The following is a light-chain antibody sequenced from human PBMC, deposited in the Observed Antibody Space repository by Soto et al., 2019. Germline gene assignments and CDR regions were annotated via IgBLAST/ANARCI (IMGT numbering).Light chain of an antibody. Sequence: DIVMTQSPDSLAVSLGERATINCKSSQSVLFSSNDKNYLAWYQQKPGQPPKLLFYWASTRESGVPDRFSASGSGTDFTLSISSLQAEDVAVYYCQQHYSTPQTFGQGNKVEIK. CDR1: QSVLFSSNDKNY. CDR3: QQHYSTPQT. V-gene: IGKV4-1*01. CDR2: WAS. J-gene: IGKJ1*01.